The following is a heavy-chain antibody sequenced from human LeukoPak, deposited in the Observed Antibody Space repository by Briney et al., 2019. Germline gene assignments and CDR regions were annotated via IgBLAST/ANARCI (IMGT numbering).Heavy chain of an antibody. D-gene: IGHD3-3*01. CDR1: GGSISSSSYY. J-gene: IGHJ5*02. CDR2: IYYSGST. CDR3: ARLRGGDFWSGYYSNWFGP. Sequence: PSETLSLTCTVSGGSISSSSYYWGWIRQPPGKGLEWIGSIYYSGSTYYNPSLKSRVTISVDTSKNQFSLKLSSVTAADTAVYYCARLRGGDFWSGYYSNWFGPWGQGTLVTVSS. V-gene: IGHV4-39*01.